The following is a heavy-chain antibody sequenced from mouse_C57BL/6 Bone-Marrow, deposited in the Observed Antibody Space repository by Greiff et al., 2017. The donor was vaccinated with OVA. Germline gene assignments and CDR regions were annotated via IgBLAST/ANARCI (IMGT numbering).Heavy chain of an antibody. CDR1: GYTFTDSY. CDR3: ARSLDGYYLFDY. J-gene: IGHJ2*01. D-gene: IGHD2-3*01. Sequence: EVQLQQSGPELVKPGASVKISCKASGYTFTDSYMNWVKQSHGKSLEWIGDINPNNGGTSYNQKFKGKATLTVDKSSSTAYMELRSLTSEDSAVYYCARSLDGYYLFDYWGQGTTLTVSS. CDR2: INPNNGGT. V-gene: IGHV1-26*01.